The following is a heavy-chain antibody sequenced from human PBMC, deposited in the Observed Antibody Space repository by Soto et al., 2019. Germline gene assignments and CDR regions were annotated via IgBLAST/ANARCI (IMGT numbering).Heavy chain of an antibody. CDR3: ATALRITIVRGPFPY. Sequence: ASVKVSCKVSGYTLTELSMHWVRQAPGKGLEWMGGFDPEDGETIYAQKFQGRVTMTEDTSTDTAYMELSSLRSEDTAVYYCATALRITIVRGPFPYWGQGTLVTVSS. CDR1: GYTLTELS. D-gene: IGHD3-10*01. J-gene: IGHJ4*02. V-gene: IGHV1-24*01. CDR2: FDPEDGET.